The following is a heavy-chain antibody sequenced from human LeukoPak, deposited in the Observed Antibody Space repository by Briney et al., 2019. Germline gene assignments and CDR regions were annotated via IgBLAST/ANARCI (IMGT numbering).Heavy chain of an antibody. J-gene: IGHJ4*02. D-gene: IGHD3-22*01. CDR3: AASKRRVWYYYDSSGPWTD. Sequence: SETLSPTCTVSGGSISSSSYYWGWIRQPPGKGLEWIGSIYYSGSTYYNPSLKSRVTISVDTSKNQFSLKLSSVTAADTAVYYCAASKRRVWYYYDSSGPWTDWGQGTLVTVSS. V-gene: IGHV4-39*01. CDR1: GGSISSSSYY. CDR2: IYYSGST.